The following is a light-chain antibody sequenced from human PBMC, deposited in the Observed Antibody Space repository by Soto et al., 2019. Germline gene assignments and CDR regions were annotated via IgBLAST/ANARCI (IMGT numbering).Light chain of an antibody. V-gene: IGLV2-14*03. J-gene: IGLJ1*01. CDR3: VSYTSSTTYV. Sequence: QSALTQPASVSDSPGQSITISCTGTSSDVGGSNFVSWYQQHPGKPPKLIIYDVANRPSGVSNRVSGSKSGSTASLIISRLQTEDEADYYCVSYTSSTTYVFGTGSKLTVL. CDR2: DVA. CDR1: SSDVGGSNF.